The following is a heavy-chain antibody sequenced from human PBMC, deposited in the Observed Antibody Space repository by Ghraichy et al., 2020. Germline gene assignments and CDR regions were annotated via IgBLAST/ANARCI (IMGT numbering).Heavy chain of an antibody. CDR1: GSIVSDTY. Sequence: GGSLRLSCATSGSIVSDTYMSWVRQAPGEGLEWVSIAYNGGDTYYAESVKGRFTMSRDTSKNTLFLQMNSLRAEDTAVYYCARDHHCAGDCWGQGILVTVSS. V-gene: IGHV3-66*01. D-gene: IGHD2-21*01. CDR3: ARDHHCAGDC. CDR2: AYNGGDT. J-gene: IGHJ4*02.